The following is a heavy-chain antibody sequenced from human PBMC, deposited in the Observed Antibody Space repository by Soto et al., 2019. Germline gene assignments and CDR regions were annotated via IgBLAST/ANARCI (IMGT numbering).Heavy chain of an antibody. Sequence: GGSLRLCSAASGFTFSSYAMSWVRQAPGKGLEWVSAISGSGGSTYYADSVKGRFTISRDNSKNTLYLQMNSLRAEDTAVYYCASRASGSSSHYYYYGMDVWGQGTTVTVSS. CDR2: ISGSGGST. D-gene: IGHD6-6*01. J-gene: IGHJ6*02. CDR3: ASRASGSSSHYYYYGMDV. CDR1: GFTFSSYA. V-gene: IGHV3-23*01.